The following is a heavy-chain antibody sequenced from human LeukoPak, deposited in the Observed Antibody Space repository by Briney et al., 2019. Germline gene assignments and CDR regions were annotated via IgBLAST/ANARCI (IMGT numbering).Heavy chain of an antibody. CDR3: AKVKGGRPYGMDV. D-gene: IGHD1-26*01. Sequence: GGSLRLSCAASGFTFSSYAMSWVRQAPGKGLEWVSAISGSGGSTYYADSVKGRFTISRDNSKNALYLQMNSLRAEDTAVYYCAKVKGGRPYGMDVWGQGTTVTVSS. V-gene: IGHV3-23*01. CDR2: ISGSGGST. CDR1: GFTFSSYA. J-gene: IGHJ6*02.